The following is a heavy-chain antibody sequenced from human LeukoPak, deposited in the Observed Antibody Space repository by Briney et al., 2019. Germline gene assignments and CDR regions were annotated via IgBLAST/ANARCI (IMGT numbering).Heavy chain of an antibody. Sequence: GASVKVSCKASGYTFTSYGISWVRQAPGQGLEWMGWVSAYNGNTNYAQKLQGRVTMTTDTSTSTAYMELRSLRSDDTAVYYCARGPYYDILTGPSALVYWGQGTLVTVSS. CDR1: GYTFTSYG. D-gene: IGHD3-9*01. CDR2: VSAYNGNT. V-gene: IGHV1-18*01. J-gene: IGHJ4*02. CDR3: ARGPYYDILTGPSALVY.